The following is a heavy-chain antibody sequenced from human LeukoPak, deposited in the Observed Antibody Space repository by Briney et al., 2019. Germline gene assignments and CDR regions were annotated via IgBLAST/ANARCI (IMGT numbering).Heavy chain of an antibody. Sequence: QSGGSLRLSCAASGFTFSSYSINWVRQAPGKGLEWVSAISGSGGSTYYADSVKGRFTISRDNSKNTLYLQMNSLRAEDTAVYYCAKVMIVVGSSLPYFYYFDYWGQGTLVTVSS. D-gene: IGHD3-22*01. J-gene: IGHJ4*02. CDR2: ISGSGGST. CDR1: GFTFSSYS. V-gene: IGHV3-23*01. CDR3: AKVMIVVGSSLPYFYYFDY.